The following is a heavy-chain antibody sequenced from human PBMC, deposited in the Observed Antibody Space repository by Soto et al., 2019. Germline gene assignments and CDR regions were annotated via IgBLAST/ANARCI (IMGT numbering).Heavy chain of an antibody. CDR1: GFTFSSYS. CDR3: ASWALSTIFGVVNSADYYGMDV. D-gene: IGHD3-3*01. V-gene: IGHV3-21*01. J-gene: IGHJ6*02. Sequence: GGSLRLSCAASGFTFSSYSMNWVRQAPGKGLEWVSSISSSSGYIYYADSVKGRFTISRDNAKNSLYLQMNSLRAEDTAVYYCASWALSTIFGVVNSADYYGMDVWGQGTTVTVSS. CDR2: ISSSSGYI.